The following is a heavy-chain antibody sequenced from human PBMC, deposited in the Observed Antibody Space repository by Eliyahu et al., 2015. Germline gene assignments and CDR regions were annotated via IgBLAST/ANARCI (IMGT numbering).Heavy chain of an antibody. D-gene: IGHD2-15*01. V-gene: IGHV2-5*02. CDR3: AHGLGYCSGGSCPWIFFDY. CDR2: IYWDDDN. CDR1: GFSLSTSGVG. Sequence: QITLKESGPTLVKPTQTLTLTCTFSGFSLSTSGVGVGWIRQPPGKALEWLALIYWDDDNRYSPSLKSRLTITKDTSKNQVVLTMTNMDPVDTATYYCAHGLGYCSGGSCPWIFFDYWGQGTLVTVSS. J-gene: IGHJ4*02.